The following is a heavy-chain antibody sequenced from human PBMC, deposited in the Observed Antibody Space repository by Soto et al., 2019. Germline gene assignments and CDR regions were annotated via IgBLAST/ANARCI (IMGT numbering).Heavy chain of an antibody. CDR1: GFTFSSYG. Sequence: GXSLRLSCAASGFTFSSYGMHWVRQALVKGLTWVAVISYEGSNKYYADSVKGRFTISRDNSKNTLYLQMNSLRAEDTAVYYCARTLESDSSGYYQGDAFDIWGQGTMVTVSS. CDR2: ISYEGSNK. D-gene: IGHD3-22*01. CDR3: ARTLESDSSGYYQGDAFDI. J-gene: IGHJ3*02. V-gene: IGHV3-30*06.